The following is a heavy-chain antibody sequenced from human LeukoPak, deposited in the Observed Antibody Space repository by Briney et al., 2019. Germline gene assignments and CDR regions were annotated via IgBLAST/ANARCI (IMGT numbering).Heavy chain of an antibody. Sequence: SETLSLTCTVSGGSISSSSYYWGWLRQPPGKGLEWIVNIYDSGSAFYNPSLKSRITIAVDKSKIPLSLHFNSVAAAVVDVCYCATTSYDSSGHVPYWGQGTLVTVSS. D-gene: IGHD3-22*01. J-gene: IGHJ4*02. CDR3: ATTSYDSSGHVPY. V-gene: IGHV4-39*01. CDR2: IYDSGSA. CDR1: GGSISSSSYY.